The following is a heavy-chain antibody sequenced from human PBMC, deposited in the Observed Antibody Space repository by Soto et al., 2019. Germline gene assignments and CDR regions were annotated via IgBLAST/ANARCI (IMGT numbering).Heavy chain of an antibody. J-gene: IGHJ3*02. V-gene: IGHV4-59*01. D-gene: IGHD3-16*01. CDR3: ARVTPIAYVSDI. CDR2: IYYSGST. CDR1: GGSISLYY. Sequence: QVQLQESGPGLVKPSETLSLTCTVSGGSISLYYWTWIRQPPGKGLEWIGYIYYSGSTNYNPSLERRVTISADTSKYQFSLKLNSVTAADTAVYYCARVTPIAYVSDIWGHGTMVTVSS.